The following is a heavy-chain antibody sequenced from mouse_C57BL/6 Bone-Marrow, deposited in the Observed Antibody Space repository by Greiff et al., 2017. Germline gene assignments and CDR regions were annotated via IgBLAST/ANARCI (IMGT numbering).Heavy chain of an antibody. Sequence: VQLKEPGGDLVKPGGSLKLSCAASGFTFSSYGMSWVRQTPDKRLEWVATISSGGSYTYYPDSVKGRFTISRDNAKNTPYLQMSSLKSGDTAMYYCARHAGLERYYFDYWGQGTTLTVSS. D-gene: IGHD4-1*01. CDR3: ARHAGLERYYFDY. CDR1: GFTFSSYG. J-gene: IGHJ2*01. V-gene: IGHV5-6*01. CDR2: ISSGGSYT.